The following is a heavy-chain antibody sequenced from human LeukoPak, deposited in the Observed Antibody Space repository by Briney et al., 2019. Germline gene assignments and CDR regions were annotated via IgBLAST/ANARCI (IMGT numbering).Heavy chain of an antibody. V-gene: IGHV4-59*08. D-gene: IGHD3-10*01. Sequence: KPSETLSLTCTVSGGSISSYYWSWIRQPPGKGLEWIGYIYYSGSTNYNPSLKSRVTISVDTSKNRFSLKLSSVTAADTAVYYCARRSRFGALYYYYGMDVWGQGTTVTVSS. CDR3: ARRSRFGALYYYYGMDV. J-gene: IGHJ6*02. CDR1: GGSISSYY. CDR2: IYYSGST.